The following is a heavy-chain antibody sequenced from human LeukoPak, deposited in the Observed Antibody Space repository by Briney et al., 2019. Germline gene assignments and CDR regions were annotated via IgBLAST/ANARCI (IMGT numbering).Heavy chain of an antibody. D-gene: IGHD2-2*02. CDR1: GASISSGSYN. V-gene: IGHV4-39*07. Sequence: SETLSLTCTVSGASISSGSYNWGWIRQPPGKGLEWIGTIYYGGSINYNPSLKSRVIISVNTSKNQFSLRLSSVTAADTAIYYCARGFKDTVLISAAIPYNWFYPWGQGTLVTVSP. CDR2: IYYGGSI. CDR3: ARGFKDTVLISAAIPYNWFYP. J-gene: IGHJ5*02.